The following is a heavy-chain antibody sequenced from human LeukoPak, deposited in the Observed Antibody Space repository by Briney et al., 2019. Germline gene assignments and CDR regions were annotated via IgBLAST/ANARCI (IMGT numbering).Heavy chain of an antibody. CDR2: IYYSGST. CDR1: GGSISSSSYY. J-gene: IGHJ3*02. CDR3: ARPGGMYYDILTAHGALDI. V-gene: IGHV4-39*01. D-gene: IGHD3-9*01. Sequence: PSETLSLTCTVSGGSISSSSYYWGWIRQPPGKGLEWIGSIYYSGSTYYNPSLKSRVTISVDTSKNQFSLKLSSVTAADTAVYYCARPGGMYYDILTAHGALDIWGQGTMVTVSS.